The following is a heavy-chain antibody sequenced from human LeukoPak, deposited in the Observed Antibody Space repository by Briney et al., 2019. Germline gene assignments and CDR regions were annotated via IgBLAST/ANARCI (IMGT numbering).Heavy chain of an antibody. CDR1: GGSITSGTYSIDTRTYY. D-gene: IGHD3-16*02. CDR2: IYYSGST. J-gene: IGHJ4*02. Sequence: PSETLSLTCSVSGGSITSGTYSIDTRTYYWGWIRQPPGKGLEWMGSIYYSGSTYYNPSLKSRVSISVDPSKSQLSLKLTSVTAADTAVYYCATHPLLDYWGQGSLVTVSS. CDR3: ATHPLLDY. V-gene: IGHV4-39*01.